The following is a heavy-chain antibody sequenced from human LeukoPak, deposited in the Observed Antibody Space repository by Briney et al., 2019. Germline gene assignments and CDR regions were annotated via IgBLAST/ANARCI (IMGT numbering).Heavy chain of an antibody. J-gene: IGHJ4*02. V-gene: IGHV3-7*01. CDR2: INQYGNEK. CDR1: GFTFSTYW. D-gene: IGHD3-10*01. Sequence: GGSLRLSCAASGFTFSTYWMNWVRQAPGKGLEWVANINQYGNEKYYVDSVKGRFTISRDNSKNSLYLEMNSLRAEDTAVYYCATGTEMDRGVIINGHLDYWGQGTLVTASS. CDR3: ATGTEMDRGVIINGHLDY.